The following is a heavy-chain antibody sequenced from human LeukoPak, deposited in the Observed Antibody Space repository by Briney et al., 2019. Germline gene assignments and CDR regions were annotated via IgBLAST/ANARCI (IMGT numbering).Heavy chain of an antibody. CDR2: IRSKANSYAT. V-gene: IGHV3-73*01. CDR3: TRLEMATTPANWLDP. J-gene: IGHJ5*02. Sequence: GGSLKLSCAASGFTFSGSAMHWVRQASGKGLEWVGRIRSKANSYATAYAASVKGRFTISRDDSKNTAYLQMNSLKTEDTAVYYCTRLEMATTPANWLDPWGQGTLVTVSS. D-gene: IGHD5-24*01. CDR1: GFTFSGSA.